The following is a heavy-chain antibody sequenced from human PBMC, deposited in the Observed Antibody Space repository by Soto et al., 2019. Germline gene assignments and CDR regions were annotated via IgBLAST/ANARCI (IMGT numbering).Heavy chain of an antibody. CDR3: AKGRGSSWSVVFFDY. Sequence: GGSLRLSCTASGFSVGSYGMSWVRQAPGKGLECVSSSGSGYSIFYADSVKGRFTISRDNSKNTLFLQMNSLRAEDTAVYSCAKGRGSSWSVVFFDYWGQGALVTVSS. CDR1: GFSVGSYG. D-gene: IGHD6-13*01. J-gene: IGHJ4*02. CDR2: SGSGYSI. V-gene: IGHV3-23*01.